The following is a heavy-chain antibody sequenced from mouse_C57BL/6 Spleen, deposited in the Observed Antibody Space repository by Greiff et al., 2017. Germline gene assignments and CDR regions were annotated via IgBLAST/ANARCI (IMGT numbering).Heavy chain of an antibody. Sequence: VQLQQSGPGLVAPSQCLSITCTVSGFSLTSYGVDWVRQPPGKGLEWLGVIWGGGSTNYNSALMSRLSISKDNSKSQVFLKMNSMQTDETAMYYCAKDGIYGSRGGVAMEYWGQGTSGTVSS. J-gene: IGHJ4*01. CDR2: IWGGGST. D-gene: IGHD1-1*01. V-gene: IGHV2-9*01. CDR1: GFSLTSYG. CDR3: AKDGIYGSRGGVAMEY.